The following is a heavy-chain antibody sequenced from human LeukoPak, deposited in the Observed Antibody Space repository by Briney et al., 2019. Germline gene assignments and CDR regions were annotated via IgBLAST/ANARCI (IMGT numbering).Heavy chain of an antibody. J-gene: IGHJ4*02. CDR2: IKEDGSEK. Sequence: GGSLRLSCAASGFSFSRYWMSWVRQAPGKRLEWVANIKEDGSEKYYVDSVKGRFTISRDNAKNSLYLQMNSLRAEDTAMYYCARDGPGGYLDYWGQGTLVTVSS. V-gene: IGHV3-7*01. CDR3: ARDGPGGYLDY. CDR1: GFSFSRYW. D-gene: IGHD3-16*01.